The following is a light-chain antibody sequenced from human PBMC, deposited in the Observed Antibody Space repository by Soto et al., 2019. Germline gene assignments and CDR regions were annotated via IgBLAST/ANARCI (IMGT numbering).Light chain of an antibody. CDR2: DVS. Sequence: QSALTQPASVSGSPGQSITISCTGTSSDVGGYNYVSWYQQHPGKAPKLMIHDVSNRPSGVSNRFSGSKSGNTASLTISGLQAEDEADYYCSSYTSSSTLEVFGGGTKVTVL. CDR3: SSYTSSSTLEV. V-gene: IGLV2-14*01. CDR1: SSDVGGYNY. J-gene: IGLJ2*01.